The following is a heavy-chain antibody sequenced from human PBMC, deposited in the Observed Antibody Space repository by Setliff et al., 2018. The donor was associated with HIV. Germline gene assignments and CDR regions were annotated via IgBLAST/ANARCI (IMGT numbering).Heavy chain of an antibody. CDR1: GGSISSSNW. J-gene: IGHJ4*02. CDR2: IYHGGST. V-gene: IGHV4-4*02. Sequence: SETLSLTCAVSGGSISSSNWWSWVRQPPGKGLEWIGEIYHGGSTNYNPSLKSRVTISVDKSKSQFSLKLNSVTAADTAVYYCGGNGYYSIDYWGQGTLVTVPQ. CDR3: GGNGYYSIDY. D-gene: IGHD3-22*01.